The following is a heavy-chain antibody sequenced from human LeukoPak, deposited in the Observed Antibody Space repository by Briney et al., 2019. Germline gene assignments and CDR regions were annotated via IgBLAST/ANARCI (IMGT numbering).Heavy chain of an antibody. V-gene: IGHV4-39*07. CDR1: GGSISSSSYY. CDR2: IYYSGST. CDR3: ARDPSWYFDY. Sequence: SETLSLTCSVSGGSISSSSYYWAWIRQPPGKGLEWIGSIYYSGSTYYNPSLKSRVTISVDTSKNQFSLKLTSLTAADTAVYYCARDPSWYFDYWGQGTLVTVSS. J-gene: IGHJ4*02.